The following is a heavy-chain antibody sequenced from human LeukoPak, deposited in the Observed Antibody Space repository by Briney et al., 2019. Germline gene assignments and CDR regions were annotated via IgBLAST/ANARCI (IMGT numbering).Heavy chain of an antibody. CDR1: GFTVSSNY. Sequence: GGSLRLSCAASGFTVSSNYMSWVRQAPGKGLEWVSVIYSGGSTYYADSVKGRFTISRDNSKNTLYLQMNSLRAEDTAVYYCARLKIEYYFDYWGQGTLVTVSS. CDR3: ARLKIEYYFDY. CDR2: IYSGGST. V-gene: IGHV3-53*01. D-gene: IGHD3-22*01. J-gene: IGHJ4*02.